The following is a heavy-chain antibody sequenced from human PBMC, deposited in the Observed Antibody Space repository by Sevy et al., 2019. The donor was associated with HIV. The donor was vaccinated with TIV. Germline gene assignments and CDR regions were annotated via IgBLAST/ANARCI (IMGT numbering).Heavy chain of an antibody. V-gene: IGHV3-30*18. D-gene: IGHD5-12*01. Sequence: GGSLRLSCAASGFTFNSYGMHWVRQAPGKGLEWVAVISYDGSNKYYADSVKGRFTISRDNSKNTLYLQMNSLRGQDTAMYYCAKARSDGYTRYYYYGMDVWGQGTTVTVSS. J-gene: IGHJ6*02. CDR3: AKARSDGYTRYYYYGMDV. CDR2: ISYDGSNK. CDR1: GFTFNSYG.